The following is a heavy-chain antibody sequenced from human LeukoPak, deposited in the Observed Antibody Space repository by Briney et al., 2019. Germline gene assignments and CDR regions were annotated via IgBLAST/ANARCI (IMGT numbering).Heavy chain of an antibody. CDR2: IHHSGST. CDR1: GGSISISSYY. Sequence: PSETLSLTCTVSGGSISISSYYWGWIRQPPGKGLEWIGSIHHSGSTYYSPSLMSPVTISLDTSNNQFSLRLSSVTAADTAVYYCAREFDDASGYAGPFDIWGQGTMVTVSS. J-gene: IGHJ3*02. V-gene: IGHV4-39*07. D-gene: IGHD3-22*01. CDR3: AREFDDASGYAGPFDI.